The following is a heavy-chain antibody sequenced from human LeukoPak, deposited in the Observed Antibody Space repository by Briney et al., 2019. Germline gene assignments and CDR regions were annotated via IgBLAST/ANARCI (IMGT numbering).Heavy chain of an antibody. CDR3: ARQTGSGLFILP. CDR1: VVSISSSNSY. J-gene: IGHJ4*02. Sequence: SETLSLTCTVSVVSISSSNSYWGWIGRPPGKGREGIGSIYYTGNTYYNASLKSQVSISIATSKNQFSLKLTSVTAADTSVYYCARQTGSGLFILPGGQGTLVTVSS. CDR2: IYYTGNT. D-gene: IGHD3/OR15-3a*01. V-gene: IGHV4-39*01.